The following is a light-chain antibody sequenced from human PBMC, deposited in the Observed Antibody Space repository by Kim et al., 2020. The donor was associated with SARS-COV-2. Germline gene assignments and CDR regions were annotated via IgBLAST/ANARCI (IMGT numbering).Light chain of an antibody. CDR1: QSVTSND. J-gene: IGKJ2*01. CDR3: QQYGSSPYT. V-gene: IGKV3-20*01. CDR2: GAA. Sequence: LSPASSATPSCWASQSVTSNDLAWYPRKPGQAPRLLIFGAASRATGIPDRVSGSGSGTDFPLTISRLEPEDFAVYYCQQYGSSPYTFGQGTKLAI.